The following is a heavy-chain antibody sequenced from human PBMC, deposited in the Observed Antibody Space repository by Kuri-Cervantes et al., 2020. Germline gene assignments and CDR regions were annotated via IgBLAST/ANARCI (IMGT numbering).Heavy chain of an antibody. J-gene: IGHJ6*03. V-gene: IGHV4-4*07. CDR2: IYTSGST. CDR3: ARTRGYRSYYMDV. D-gene: IGHD5-18*01. Sequence: GSLRLSCTVSGGSISSYYWSWIRQPAGKGLEWIGRIYTSGSTNFNPSLKSRVTISVDTSKNQFSLKLSSVTAADTAVYYCARTRGYRSYYMDVWGKGTTVTVSS. CDR1: GGSISSYY.